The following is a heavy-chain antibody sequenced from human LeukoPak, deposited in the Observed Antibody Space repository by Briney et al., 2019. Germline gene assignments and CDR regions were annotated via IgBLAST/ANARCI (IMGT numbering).Heavy chain of an antibody. CDR3: AKGKINHVGAFDI. D-gene: IGHD3-10*02. CDR1: GFKFDAYP. J-gene: IGHJ3*02. CDR2: LSDSVGST. V-gene: IGHV3-23*01. Sequence: GGSLRLSCAASGFKFDAYPMSWVRQAPGKGLEWVSSLSDSVGSTHYAESARGRFSPSRDNFEKTLYLQMDRLRAEDTAVYYCAKGKINHVGAFDIWGQGTRVIVAS.